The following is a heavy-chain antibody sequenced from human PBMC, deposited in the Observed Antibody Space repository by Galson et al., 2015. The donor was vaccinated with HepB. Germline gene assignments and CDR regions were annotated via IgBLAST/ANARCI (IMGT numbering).Heavy chain of an antibody. V-gene: IGHV3-33*01. Sequence: SLRLSCAASGFTFSSYGMHWVRQAPGKGLEWVAVIWYDGSNKYYADSVKGRFTISRDNSKNTLYLQMNSLRAEDTAVYYCARDSGVEDSSSWYLGYWGQGTLVTVSS. D-gene: IGHD6-13*01. J-gene: IGHJ4*02. CDR1: GFTFSSYG. CDR2: IWYDGSNK. CDR3: ARDSGVEDSSSWYLGY.